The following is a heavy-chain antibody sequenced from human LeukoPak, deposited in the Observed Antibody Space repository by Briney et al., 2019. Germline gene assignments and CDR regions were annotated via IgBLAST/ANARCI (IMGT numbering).Heavy chain of an antibody. Sequence: ASVKVSCEASGYTFTSYAMNWVRQAPGQGLEWMGWINTNTGNPTYAQGFTGRFVFSLDTSVSTAYLQISSLKAEDTAVYYCARESSSSSWWGGSPYYYYGMDVWGQGTTVTVSS. V-gene: IGHV7-4-1*02. CDR3: ARESSSSSWWGGSPYYYYGMDV. J-gene: IGHJ6*02. CDR2: INTNTGNP. D-gene: IGHD6-13*01. CDR1: GYTFTSYA.